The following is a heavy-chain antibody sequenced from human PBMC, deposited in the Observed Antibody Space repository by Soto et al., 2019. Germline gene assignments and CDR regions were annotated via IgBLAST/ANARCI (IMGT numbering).Heavy chain of an antibody. D-gene: IGHD4-17*01. CDR2: ISSSGSTI. J-gene: IGHJ4*02. CDR1: GFTFSSYE. CDR3: ARPRYYGGNAYFDY. V-gene: IGHV3-48*03. Sequence: EVQLVESGGGLVQPGGSLRLSCAASGFTFSSYEMNWVRQAPGKGLEWVSSISSSGSTIYYADSVKGRFTISRDNAKNPLYLQMNSLRAEDTAVYYCARPRYYGGNAYFDYWGQGTLVTVSS.